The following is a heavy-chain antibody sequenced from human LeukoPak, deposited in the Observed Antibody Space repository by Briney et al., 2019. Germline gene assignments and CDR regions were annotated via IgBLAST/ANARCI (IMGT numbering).Heavy chain of an antibody. CDR1: DGSLSGYY. CDR3: ARDFTNPYGDPGY. Sequence: SETLSLTCAVYDGSLSGYYWGWIRQPPGKGLEWIGEINHSGSTNYNPSLKSRVSISIDTSKNQFSLNLTSVTAADTAVYYCARDFTNPYGDPGYWGQGTLVTVSS. V-gene: IGHV4-34*01. J-gene: IGHJ4*02. CDR2: INHSGST. D-gene: IGHD4-17*01.